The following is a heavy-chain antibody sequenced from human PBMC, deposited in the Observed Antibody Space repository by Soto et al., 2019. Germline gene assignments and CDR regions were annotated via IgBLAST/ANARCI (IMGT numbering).Heavy chain of an antibody. CDR1: GGSISSSSYY. CDR3: ARRNPPSWFDP. CDR2: IYYSGST. V-gene: IGHV4-39*01. J-gene: IGHJ5*02. Sequence: LSLTCTVSGGSISSSSYYWGWIRQPPGKGLEWIGSIYYSGSTYYNPSLKSRVTISVDTSKNQFSLKLSSVTAADTAVYYCARRNPPSWFDPWGRGTLVTVSS.